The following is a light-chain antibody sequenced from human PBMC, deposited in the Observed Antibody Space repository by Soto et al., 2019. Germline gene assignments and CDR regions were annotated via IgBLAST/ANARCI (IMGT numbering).Light chain of an antibody. CDR3: QSYDNSLSHVV. CDR2: GDN. CDR1: SSNIGSYYD. Sequence: QSVLTQPPSVSGAPGQRVTISCTGSSSNIGSYYDVHWYQQLPGTVHKLLIYGDNNRPSGVPDRFSGSKSGTSASLAITGLQAEDEAEYYCQSYDNSLSHVVFGGGTKLTVL. J-gene: IGLJ2*01. V-gene: IGLV1-40*01.